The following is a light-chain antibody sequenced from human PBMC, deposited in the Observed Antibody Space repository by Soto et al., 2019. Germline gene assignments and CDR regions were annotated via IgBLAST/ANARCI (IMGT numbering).Light chain of an antibody. V-gene: IGLV2-11*01. CDR3: CSYAGSNNLV. J-gene: IGLJ2*01. CDR2: DVS. CDR1: SSDVGSYDY. Sequence: QSVLTQPRSVSGSPGQSVTISCTGTSSDVGSYDYVSWYQQHPDKAPKLMIYDVSKRPSGVPDRFSGSKSGNTASLTISGLQAEDEADYSFCSYAGSNNLVFGGGTKVTVL.